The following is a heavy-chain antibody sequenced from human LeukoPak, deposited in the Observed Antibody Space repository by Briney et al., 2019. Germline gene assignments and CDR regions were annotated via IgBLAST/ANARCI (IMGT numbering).Heavy chain of an antibody. Sequence: ASVKVSCKASGYTFTGYYMHWVRQAPGQGLEWMGWINPNSGDTNYSQKFQGRVSMTRDTSINTAYMELSRLTSDDTAVYYCASLDYYYTDVWGKGTTVTVSS. V-gene: IGHV1-2*02. J-gene: IGHJ6*03. CDR2: INPNSGDT. CDR3: ASLDYYYTDV. CDR1: GYTFTGYY.